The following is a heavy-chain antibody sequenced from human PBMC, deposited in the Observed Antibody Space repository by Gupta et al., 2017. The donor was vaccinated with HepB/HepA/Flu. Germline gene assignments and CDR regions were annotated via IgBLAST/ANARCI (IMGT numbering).Heavy chain of an antibody. CDR1: GGSFSGYY. CDR2: INHSGST. V-gene: IGHV4-34*01. Sequence: QVQLQQWGAGLLKPSETLSLTCAVYGGSFSGYYWSWIRQPPGKGLEWIGEINHSGSTNYNPSLKSRVTISVDTSKNQFSLKLSSVTAADTAVYYCARSGATDQGGYWYFDLWGRGTLVTVSS. J-gene: IGHJ2*01. D-gene: IGHD3-10*01. CDR3: ARSGATDQGGYWYFDL.